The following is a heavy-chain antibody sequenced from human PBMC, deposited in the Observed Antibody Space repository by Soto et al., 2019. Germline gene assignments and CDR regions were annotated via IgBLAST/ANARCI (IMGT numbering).Heavy chain of an antibody. CDR2: INPNSGGT. CDR3: ARDGDTIFGVVINGYGMDV. J-gene: IGHJ6*02. Sequence: GASLKVSCNTSGDTFTGYDIHWVRQAPRQGPEWMGWINPNSGGTNYAQKFQGWVTMSRDTSISTAYMELSRLRSDDTAVYYCARDGDTIFGVVINGYGMDVWGQGTTVTVSS. V-gene: IGHV1-2*04. CDR1: GDTFTGYD. D-gene: IGHD3-3*01.